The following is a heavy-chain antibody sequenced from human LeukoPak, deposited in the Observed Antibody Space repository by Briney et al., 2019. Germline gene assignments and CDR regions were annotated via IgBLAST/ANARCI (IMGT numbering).Heavy chain of an antibody. CDR1: GGSFSGYY. V-gene: IGHV4-34*01. CDR3: ARGNQLAPRRHRYYGMDV. Sequence: KPSETLSLTCAVYGGSFSGYYWSWIRQPPGKGLEWIGEINHSGSTNYNPSLKSRVTISVDTSKNQFSLKLSSVTAADTAVYYCARGNQLAPRRHRYYGMDVWGKGTTVTVSS. J-gene: IGHJ6*04. D-gene: IGHD2-2*01. CDR2: INHSGST.